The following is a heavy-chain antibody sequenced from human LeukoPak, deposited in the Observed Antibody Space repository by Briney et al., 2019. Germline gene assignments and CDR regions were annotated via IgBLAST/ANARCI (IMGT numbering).Heavy chain of an antibody. CDR3: ARDRLVAVAGFYYYYYGMDV. CDR1: GGTFSSYA. Sequence: SVKVSCNASGGTFSSYAISWVRQAPGQGLEWMGRIIPILGIANYAQKFQGRVTITADKSTSTAYMELSSLRSEDTAVYYCARDRLVAVAGFYYYYYGMDVWGQGTTVTVSS. J-gene: IGHJ6*02. V-gene: IGHV1-69*04. CDR2: IIPILGIA. D-gene: IGHD6-19*01.